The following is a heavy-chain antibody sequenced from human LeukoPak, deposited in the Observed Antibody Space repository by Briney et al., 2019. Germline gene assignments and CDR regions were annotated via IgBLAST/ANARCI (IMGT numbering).Heavy chain of an antibody. CDR1: GGSFSGYY. Sequence: SSETLSLTCAVYGGSFSGYYWSWIRQPPGKGLEWIGEINHSGSTNYNPSLKSRVTISVDTPKNQFSLKLSSVTAADTAVYYCARVVRRGITMVRGVIFHFDYWGQGTLVTVSS. J-gene: IGHJ4*02. CDR3: ARVVRRGITMVRGVIFHFDY. V-gene: IGHV4-34*01. CDR2: INHSGST. D-gene: IGHD3-10*01.